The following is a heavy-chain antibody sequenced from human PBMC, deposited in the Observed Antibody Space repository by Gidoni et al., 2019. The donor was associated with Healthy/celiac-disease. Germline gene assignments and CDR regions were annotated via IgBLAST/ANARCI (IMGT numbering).Heavy chain of an antibody. CDR3: AHSYDSWSGYSFDY. D-gene: IGHD3-3*01. CDR1: GVSLSTSGVG. V-gene: IGHV2-5*02. Sequence: QITLKESGPTPVKHTQTLTLSCTFAGVSLSTSGVGVGWIRQPPGKALEWLALIYWDDDKRYRPALNSRLTITNDTPKNQVVLTMTNMDPVYTATYYSAHSYDSWSGYSFDYWGQGTLVTVSS. J-gene: IGHJ4*02. CDR2: IYWDDDK.